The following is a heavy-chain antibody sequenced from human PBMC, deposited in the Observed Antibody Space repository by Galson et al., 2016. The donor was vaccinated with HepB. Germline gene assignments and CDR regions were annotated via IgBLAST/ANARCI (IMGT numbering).Heavy chain of an antibody. CDR3: ARRTYGSGIDY. CDR1: GGPISSNNGY. Sequence: SETLSLTCTVSGGPISSNNGYWGWVRQPPGKGLEWIGTVYYSGATFHNTSLKSRVSIFVDKSKNQLSLKLNSVTAVDTAVYYCARRTYGSGIDYWGQGTLVIVSS. V-gene: IGHV4-39*01. D-gene: IGHD3-10*01. CDR2: VYYSGAT. J-gene: IGHJ4*02.